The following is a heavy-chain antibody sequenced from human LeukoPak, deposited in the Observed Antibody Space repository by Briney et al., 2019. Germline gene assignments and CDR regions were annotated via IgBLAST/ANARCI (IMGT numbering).Heavy chain of an antibody. CDR2: LFYSGNT. Sequence: ASETLSLTCAVSGGSISSGSYSWSWIRQPPGKGLEWIGYLFYSGNTYYNPSLKSRITISVDTSKNQFSLKLSSVTAADTAVYYCAREKADAFDIWGQGTMVTVSS. CDR3: AREKADAFDI. V-gene: IGHV4-30-4*07. J-gene: IGHJ3*02. CDR1: GGSISSGSYS.